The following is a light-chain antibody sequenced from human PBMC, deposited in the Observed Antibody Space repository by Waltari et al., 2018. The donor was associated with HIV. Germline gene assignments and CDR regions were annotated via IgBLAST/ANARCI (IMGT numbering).Light chain of an antibody. CDR2: DNN. CDR1: NLASTD. CDR3: QVWDSDTGV. V-gene: IGLV3-9*01. J-gene: IGLJ1*01. Sequence: SYELTQTPSVSVSLGQPATVACGGDNLASTDVHWYQQKPGRPPVLVIYDNNKRPSGIPGRFSGFNSGITATLTISGAQGDDEADYYCQVWDSDTGVFGSGTKVTVL.